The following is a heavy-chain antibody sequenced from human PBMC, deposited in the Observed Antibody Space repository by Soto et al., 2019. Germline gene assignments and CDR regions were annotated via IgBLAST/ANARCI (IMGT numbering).Heavy chain of an antibody. J-gene: IGHJ5*02. CDR2: IYYSGST. CDR3: ASGGRDSSGYYSWFDT. V-gene: IGHV4-39*01. CDR1: GGSISSSSYD. Sequence: XETLSLTLTVSGGSISSSSYDWGWIRQPPGKGLEWIGSIYYSGSTYYNPSLKSRVTISVDTSKNQFSLKLSSVTAADTAVYYCASGGRDSSGYYSWFDTWGQGTLVTVSS. D-gene: IGHD3-22*01.